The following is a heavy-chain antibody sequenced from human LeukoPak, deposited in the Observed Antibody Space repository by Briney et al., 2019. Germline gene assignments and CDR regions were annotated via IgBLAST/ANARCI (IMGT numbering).Heavy chain of an antibody. V-gene: IGHV4-39*01. J-gene: IGHJ4*02. CDR2: IYYDGRT. CDR1: GGSISSSDYY. D-gene: IGHD3-22*01. CDR3: ARQDGSGYYPSFDY. Sequence: SETLSLTCTVSGGSISSSDYYWGWIRQPPGKELEWIGNIYYDGRTYYNPSLKRRVTISVYTSNNQFSLKLSSVPAADTAVYYCARQDGSGYYPSFDYWGQGTLVTVSS.